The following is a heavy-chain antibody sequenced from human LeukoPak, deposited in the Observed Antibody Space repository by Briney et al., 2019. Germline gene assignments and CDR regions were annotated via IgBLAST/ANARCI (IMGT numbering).Heavy chain of an antibody. Sequence: SETLSLTCTVSGGSISSYYWSWIRPPAGKGLEWIGRIYTSGSTDYNPSLKSRVTMSVDTSQNQFSLKLSSVTAADTAVYYCARSAYDSSGYSVTFDYWGQGTLVTVSS. CDR1: GGSISSYY. CDR3: ARSAYDSSGYSVTFDY. D-gene: IGHD3-22*01. J-gene: IGHJ4*02. CDR2: IYTSGST. V-gene: IGHV4-4*07.